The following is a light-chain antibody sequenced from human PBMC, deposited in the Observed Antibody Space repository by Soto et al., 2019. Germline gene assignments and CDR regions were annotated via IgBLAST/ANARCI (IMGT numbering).Light chain of an antibody. CDR2: AAS. J-gene: IGKJ1*01. CDR1: QGIRDA. CDR3: LQHNSYPQT. Sequence: DIQMTQSPSSLSASVGDRVTITCRASQGIRDALGWYQQKPGKAPKRLIYAASSLQSGVPSRFGGSGSGKEFTLTISSLQPEDFATYYCLQHNSYPQTFGQGTKVEIK. V-gene: IGKV1-17*01.